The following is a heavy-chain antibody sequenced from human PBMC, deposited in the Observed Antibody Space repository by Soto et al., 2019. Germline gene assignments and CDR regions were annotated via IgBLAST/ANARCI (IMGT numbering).Heavy chain of an antibody. Sequence: QVQLVESGGGVGQPGRSLRLSCAASGFTFSSYGMHWVRQAPGKGLEWVAVISYDGSNKYYADSVKGRFTISRDNSKNTLYLQMNSLRAEDSAVYYCAKGRGGSYHWEYYFDYWGQGTLVTVSS. CDR1: GFTFSSYG. D-gene: IGHD1-26*01. CDR3: AKGRGGSYHWEYYFDY. V-gene: IGHV3-30*18. CDR2: ISYDGSNK. J-gene: IGHJ4*02.